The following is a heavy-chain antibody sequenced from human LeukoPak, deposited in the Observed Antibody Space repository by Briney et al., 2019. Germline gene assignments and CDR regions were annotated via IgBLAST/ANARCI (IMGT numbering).Heavy chain of an antibody. Sequence: ASVKVSCKASGYSFTGYYMHWARQAPGQGLEWMGRINPNSGGTDYAQKFQGRVTMTRDTSISTAYMELGRLRSDDTAVYYCAINSSNSRGGYWGQGTMVTVSS. CDR1: GYSFTGYY. CDR3: AINSSNSRGGY. V-gene: IGHV1-2*06. CDR2: INPNSGGT. D-gene: IGHD4-11*01. J-gene: IGHJ4*02.